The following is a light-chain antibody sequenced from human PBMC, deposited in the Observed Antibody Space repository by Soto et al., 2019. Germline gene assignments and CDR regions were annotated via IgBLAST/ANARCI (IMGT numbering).Light chain of an antibody. CDR1: SGDVGSYNR. J-gene: IGLJ1*01. CDR2: EVS. Sequence: QSALTQPPSVSGSPGQSVTMSCTGTSGDVGSYNRVSWYQQPPGTAPKLMIYEVSNRPSGVPDRFSGSKSGNTASLTISGLQAEDEADYYCSSYTTSSTYVFGTGTKLTVL. CDR3: SSYTTSSTYV. V-gene: IGLV2-18*02.